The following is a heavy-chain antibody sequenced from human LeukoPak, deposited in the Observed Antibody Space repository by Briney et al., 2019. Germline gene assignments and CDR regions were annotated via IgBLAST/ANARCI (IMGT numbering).Heavy chain of an antibody. CDR2: IWFDGSNK. J-gene: IGHJ6*02. CDR1: GFTFSYYG. Sequence: GGSLRLSCAASGFTFSYYGMHWVRQAPGKGLEWVAVIWFDGSNKYYADSVKGRFSISRDNSKNTLHLQMNSLRAEDTAVYYCARVGSDKDYGMDVWGQGTTVTVSS. CDR3: ARVGSDKDYGMDV. D-gene: IGHD2-15*01. V-gene: IGHV3-33*01.